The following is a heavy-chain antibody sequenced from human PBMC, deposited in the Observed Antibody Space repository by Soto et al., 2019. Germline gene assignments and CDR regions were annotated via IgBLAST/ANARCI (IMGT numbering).Heavy chain of an antibody. CDR2: INAGNGNT. CDR3: ARSIVVVTVLDY. J-gene: IGHJ4*02. Sequence: ASVKVSCKASGGTFSSYAISWVRQAPGQGLEWMGWINAGNGNTKYSQKFQGRVTITRDTSASAAYMELSSLRSEDTALYYCARSIVVVTVLDYWGQGTLVTVSS. V-gene: IGHV1-3*01. D-gene: IGHD2-21*02. CDR1: GGTFSSYA.